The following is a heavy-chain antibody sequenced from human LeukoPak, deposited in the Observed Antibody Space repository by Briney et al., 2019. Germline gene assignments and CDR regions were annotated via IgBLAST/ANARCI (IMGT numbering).Heavy chain of an antibody. CDR1: GGSISSYY. CDR3: ARHVTLYGDYDYFDY. D-gene: IGHD4-17*01. V-gene: IGHV4-4*07. J-gene: IGHJ4*02. Sequence: SETLSLTCTVSGGSISSYYWSWIRQPAGKGLEWIGRIYTSGSTNYNPSLKSRVTLSVDTSKNQFSLKLSSVTAADTAVYYCARHVTLYGDYDYFDYWGQGTLVTVSS. CDR2: IYTSGST.